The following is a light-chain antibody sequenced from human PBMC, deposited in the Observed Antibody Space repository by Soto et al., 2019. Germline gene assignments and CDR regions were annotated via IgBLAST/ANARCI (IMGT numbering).Light chain of an antibody. CDR2: GAS. CDR3: QQYTSSPLT. Sequence: EIVLTHSPGTLSLSPGERATLSCRASQSVSDNYLAWYQQKPGQAPRLVIYGASSRATGIPDRFSASESGTDFTLTISRLEPEDFAVYYCQQYTSSPLTFGQGTKVDIK. J-gene: IGKJ1*01. CDR1: QSVSDNY. V-gene: IGKV3-20*01.